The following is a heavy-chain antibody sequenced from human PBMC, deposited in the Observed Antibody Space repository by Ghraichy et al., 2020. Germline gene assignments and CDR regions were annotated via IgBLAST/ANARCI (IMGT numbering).Heavy chain of an antibody. CDR1: GFTFSSYA. CDR3: AKNPDPGYSSSWSSQINWFDP. J-gene: IGHJ5*02. D-gene: IGHD6-13*01. CDR2: ISGSGGST. Sequence: GESLNISCAASGFTFSSYAMSWVRQAPGKGLEWVSAISGSGGSTYYADSVKGRFTISRDNSKNTLYLQMNSLRAEDTAVYYCAKNPDPGYSSSWSSQINWFDPWGQGTLVTVSS. V-gene: IGHV3-23*01.